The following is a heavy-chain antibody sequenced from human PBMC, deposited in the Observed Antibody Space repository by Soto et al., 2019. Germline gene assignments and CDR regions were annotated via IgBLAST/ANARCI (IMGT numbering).Heavy chain of an antibody. D-gene: IGHD5-18*01. CDR1: GFTFSSYA. V-gene: IGHV3-23*01. CDR2: ISGSGGST. CDR3: AQTSRRARTVAMVYFDY. J-gene: IGHJ4*02. Sequence: EVQLLESGRGLVQPGGSLRLSCAASGFTFSSYAMSWVRQAPGKGLEWVSAISGSGGSTYYADSVKGRFTISRDNSKNTLYLQMNSLRAEDTAVYYCAQTSRRARTVAMVYFDYWGQGTLVTVSS.